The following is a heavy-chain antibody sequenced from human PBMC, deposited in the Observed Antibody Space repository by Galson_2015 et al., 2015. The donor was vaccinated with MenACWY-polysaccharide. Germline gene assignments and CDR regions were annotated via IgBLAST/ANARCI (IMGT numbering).Heavy chain of an antibody. CDR2: INAGNGNT. CDR3: AGDLGDGYNCWFDP. V-gene: IGHV1-3*01. D-gene: IGHD5-24*01. J-gene: IGHJ5*02. CDR1: GYTFTSYA. Sequence: SVKVSCKASGYTFTSYAMHWVRQAPGQRLEWMGWINAGNGNTKYSQKVQGRVTITRDTSASTAYMELSSLRSEDTAVYYCAGDLGDGYNCWFDPWGQGTLVTVSS.